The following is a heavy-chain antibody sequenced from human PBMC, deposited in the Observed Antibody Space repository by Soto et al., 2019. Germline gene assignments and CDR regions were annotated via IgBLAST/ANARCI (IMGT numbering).Heavy chain of an antibody. Sequence: GGSLRLSCAASGFTFSTYWMNWVRQAPGKGLEWVANIKQDGSEKYYVDSVKGRFAISRDNAKDSLFLQMNNQRAEDTAVYYCVRDWSTFWGMDVWGQGTTVTVSS. V-gene: IGHV3-7*01. J-gene: IGHJ6*02. CDR2: IKQDGSEK. CDR1: GFTFSTYW. CDR3: VRDWSTFWGMDV.